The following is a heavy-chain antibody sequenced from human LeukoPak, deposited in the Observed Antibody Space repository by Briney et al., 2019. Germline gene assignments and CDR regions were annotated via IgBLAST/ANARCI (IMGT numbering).Heavy chain of an antibody. V-gene: IGHV1-2*02. CDR2: IDPNSGGT. Sequence: ASVKVSCKASGYTFTGYYMHWVRQAPGQGLEWMGWIDPNSGGTNYAQKFQGRVTMTRDTSISTAYMELSRLRSDDTAVYYCATAPAYCTNGVCYSDAFDIWGQGTMVTVSS. CDR1: GYTFTGYY. CDR3: ATAPAYCTNGVCYSDAFDI. J-gene: IGHJ3*02. D-gene: IGHD2-8*01.